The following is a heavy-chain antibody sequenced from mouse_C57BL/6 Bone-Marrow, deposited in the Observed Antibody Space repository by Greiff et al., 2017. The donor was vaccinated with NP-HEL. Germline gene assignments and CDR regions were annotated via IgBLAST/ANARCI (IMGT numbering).Heavy chain of an antibody. CDR2: IYPGSGNT. CDR3: ARSYGNYSWFAY. CDR1: GYTFTDYY. V-gene: IGHV1-76*01. Sequence: VKLVESGAELVRPGASVKLSCKASGYTFTDYYINWVKQRPGQGLEWIARIYPGSGNTYYNEKFKGKATLTAEKSSSTAYMQLSSLTSEDSAFYFCARSYGNYSWFAYWGQGTLVTVSA. J-gene: IGHJ3*01. D-gene: IGHD2-1*01.